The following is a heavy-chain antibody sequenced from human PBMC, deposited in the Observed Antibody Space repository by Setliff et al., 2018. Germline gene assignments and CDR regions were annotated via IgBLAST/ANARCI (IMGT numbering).Heavy chain of an antibody. J-gene: IGHJ6*04. CDR1: GFPVSSNY. D-gene: IGHD2-2*01. Sequence: GSLRLSCAVSGFPVSSNYMSWVRQAPGKGLEWVSVIYSGGSTYYTDSVKGRFTISRDNSKNTLYLQMNSLRAEDTAVYYCARGIVVVPAALDVWGKGTTVTVSS. CDR3: ARGIVVVPAALDV. V-gene: IGHV3-66*02. CDR2: IYSGGST.